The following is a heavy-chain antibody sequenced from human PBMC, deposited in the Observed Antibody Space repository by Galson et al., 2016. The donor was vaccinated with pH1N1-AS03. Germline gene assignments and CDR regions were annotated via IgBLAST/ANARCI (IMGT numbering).Heavy chain of an antibody. CDR1: GYTFTSYG. Sequence: SVKVSCKASGYTFTSYGITWVRQAPGQGLEWMGWISAYNGNTKYAQKSPGRVTMTTDTSTSTAYTELRSLRSDDTAVYYCAKVGGEGYNWYFYGMDVWGQGTTVTVSS. J-gene: IGHJ6*02. V-gene: IGHV1-18*01. D-gene: IGHD5-24*01. CDR2: ISAYNGNT. CDR3: AKVGGEGYNWYFYGMDV.